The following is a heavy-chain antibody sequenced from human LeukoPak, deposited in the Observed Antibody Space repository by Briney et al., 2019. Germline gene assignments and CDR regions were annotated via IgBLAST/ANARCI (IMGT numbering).Heavy chain of an antibody. J-gene: IGHJ4*02. CDR1: GGSFSGYY. CDR3: ARGPYYHYYFDY. V-gene: IGHV4-34*01. D-gene: IGHD2-21*01. Sequence: SETLSLTCAVYGGSFSGYYWSWILQPPGKGLEWIGEINHSGSTNYNPSLKSRVTISVDTSKNQFSLKLSSVTAADTAVYYCARGPYYHYYFDYWGQGTLVTVPS. CDR2: INHSGST.